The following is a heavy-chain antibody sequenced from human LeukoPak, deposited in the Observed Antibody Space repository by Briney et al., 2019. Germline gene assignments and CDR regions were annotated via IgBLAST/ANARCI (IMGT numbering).Heavy chain of an antibody. J-gene: IGHJ4*02. CDR2: IIPIFGTA. CDR1: GGTFSSYA. Sequence: AASVKVSCKASGGTFSSYAISWVRQAPGQGLEWMGGIIPIFGTANYAQKFQGRVTITADESTSTAYMELSSLRSEDTAVYYCARGPPTVTHPEFDYWGQGTLVTVSS. D-gene: IGHD4-17*01. CDR3: ARGPPTVTHPEFDY. V-gene: IGHV1-69*13.